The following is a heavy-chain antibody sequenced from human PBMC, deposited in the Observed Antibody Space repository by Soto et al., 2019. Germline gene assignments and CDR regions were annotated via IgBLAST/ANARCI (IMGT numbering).Heavy chain of an antibody. V-gene: IGHV4-30-4*01. CDR3: ARDYDSSGYPDY. Sequence: SETLSLTCTVSGGSISSGGYYWSWIRQHPGTGLEWIGHISYSGSTYYNPSLKSRVTISVDTSKNQFSLKLSSVTAADTAVYYCARDYDSSGYPDYWGQGTLVTVSS. CDR2: ISYSGST. D-gene: IGHD3-22*01. CDR1: GGSISSGGYY. J-gene: IGHJ4*02.